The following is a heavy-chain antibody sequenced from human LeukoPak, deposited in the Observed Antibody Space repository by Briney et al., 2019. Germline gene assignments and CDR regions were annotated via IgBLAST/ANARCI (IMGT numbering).Heavy chain of an antibody. J-gene: IGHJ6*03. CDR3: AKRNYNYYVDV. CDR2: ISSSGSTI. CDR1: GFTFSDYY. V-gene: IGHV3-11*01. Sequence: GGSLRLSCAASGFTFSDYYMSWIRQAPGKGLEWVSYISSSGSTIYYADSVKGRFTISRDNSKNTLYLQMNSLRAEDTAVYYCAKRNYNYYVDVWGKGTTVTISS.